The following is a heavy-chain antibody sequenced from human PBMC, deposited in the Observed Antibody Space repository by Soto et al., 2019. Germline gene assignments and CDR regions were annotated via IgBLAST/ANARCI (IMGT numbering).Heavy chain of an antibody. Sequence: QVQLQESGPGLVKPSQTLSLTCTVSGGSISSGGYYWSWIRQHPGKGLEWIGYIYYSGSTYYNPSLKSRVTISVDPAKNQFSLKLSSVTAADTAVYYCARDRGYSQPYYYYGMDVWGQGTTVTVSS. CDR1: GGSISSGGYY. V-gene: IGHV4-31*03. CDR3: ARDRGYSQPYYYYGMDV. CDR2: IYYSGST. J-gene: IGHJ6*02. D-gene: IGHD3-22*01.